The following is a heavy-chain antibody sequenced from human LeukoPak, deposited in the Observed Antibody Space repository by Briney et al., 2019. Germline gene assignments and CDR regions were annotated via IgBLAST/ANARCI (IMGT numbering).Heavy chain of an antibody. V-gene: IGHV3-33*01. CDR1: GFTFSSYG. CDR3: ARDHGVSYFDY. CDR2: IWYDGSNK. Sequence: GRSLRLSCAASGFTFSSYGMHWVRQAPGKGLEWVAVIWYDGSNKYYAGSVKGRFTISRDNSKNTLYLQMNSLRAEDTAVYYCARDHGVSYFDYWGQGTLVTVSS. D-gene: IGHD4-17*01. J-gene: IGHJ4*02.